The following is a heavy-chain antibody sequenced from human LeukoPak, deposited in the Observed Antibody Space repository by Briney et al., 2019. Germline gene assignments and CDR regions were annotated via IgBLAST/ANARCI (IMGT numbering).Heavy chain of an antibody. Sequence: PGRSLRLSCAASGFTFSSHGMHWVRQAPGKGLEWVAIIWYDGSNKYYRDSVKGRFTISRDDSKNTLYLQMNSLRAEDTALYYCAKARGPYYYDSSGLDYWGQGTLVTVSS. V-gene: IGHV3-33*06. CDR2: IWYDGSNK. CDR3: AKARGPYYYDSSGLDY. D-gene: IGHD3-22*01. J-gene: IGHJ4*02. CDR1: GFTFSSHG.